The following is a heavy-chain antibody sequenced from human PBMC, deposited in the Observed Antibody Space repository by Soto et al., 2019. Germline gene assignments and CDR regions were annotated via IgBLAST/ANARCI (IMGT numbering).Heavy chain of an antibody. CDR2: IVVGSGNT. J-gene: IGHJ4*02. CDR1: GFTFTSSA. D-gene: IGHD3-22*01. CDR3: AADYDYYYSSGEVDY. V-gene: IGHV1-58*01. Sequence: SVKFSFKASGFTFTSSAVQWVRQARGQLLEWIGWIVVGSGNTNYAQKFQERVTITRDMSTSTAYMELSSLRSEETAVYYCAADYDYYYSSGEVDYWGQGTRVKVSS.